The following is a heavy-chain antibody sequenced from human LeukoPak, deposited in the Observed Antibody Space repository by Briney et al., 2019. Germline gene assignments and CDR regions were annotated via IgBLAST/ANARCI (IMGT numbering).Heavy chain of an antibody. V-gene: IGHV4-59*12. CDR1: GGSISSYY. CDR2: FYYSGST. Sequence: TSETLSLTCTVSGGSISSYYWSWIRQPPGKGLEWIGFFYYSGSTNYNPSLKSRVTMSVDTSKNQFSLKLSSVTAADTAVYYCARDKIVGATYFDYWGQGTLVTVSS. D-gene: IGHD1-26*01. J-gene: IGHJ4*02. CDR3: ARDKIVGATYFDY.